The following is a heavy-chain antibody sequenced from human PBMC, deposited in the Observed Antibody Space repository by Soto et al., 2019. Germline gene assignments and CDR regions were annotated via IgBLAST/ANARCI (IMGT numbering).Heavy chain of an antibody. CDR1: GFTFSDYY. D-gene: IGHD1-26*01. V-gene: IGHV3-11*01. CDR2: ISGSGNKI. Sequence: GGSLRLSCAASGFTFSDYYMSWIRQAPGKGLEWVSYISGSGNKIYYADSVKGRFTISRDNAKNSLYLQMNSLRAEDTAFYYCVRGASLNFDYWGQGTLVTVSS. CDR3: VRGASLNFDY. J-gene: IGHJ4*02.